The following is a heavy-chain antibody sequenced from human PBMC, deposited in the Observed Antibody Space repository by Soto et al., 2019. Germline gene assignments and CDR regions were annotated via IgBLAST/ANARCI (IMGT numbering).Heavy chain of an antibody. Sequence: GASVKVSCKASGYTFTSYGISWVRQAPGQGLEWMGWISAYNGNTNYAQKLQGRVTMTTDTSTSTAYMELRSLRSDDTAVYYCARDLKQWLVSRPYNWFDPWGQGTLVPVSS. D-gene: IGHD6-19*01. CDR2: ISAYNGNT. CDR1: GYTFTSYG. CDR3: ARDLKQWLVSRPYNWFDP. V-gene: IGHV1-18*01. J-gene: IGHJ5*02.